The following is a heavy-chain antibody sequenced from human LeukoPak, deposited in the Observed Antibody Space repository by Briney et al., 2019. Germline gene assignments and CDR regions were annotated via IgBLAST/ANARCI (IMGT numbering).Heavy chain of an antibody. Sequence: GASVKVSCKASGGTFSSYAISWVRQAPGQGREWMGRISPILGIANYAQKFQGRVTITADKSTSTAYMELSSLRSEDTAVYYCARTFDILTGLIVYWGQGTLVTVSS. CDR2: ISPILGIA. CDR1: GGTFSSYA. J-gene: IGHJ4*02. V-gene: IGHV1-69*04. D-gene: IGHD3-9*01. CDR3: ARTFDILTGLIVY.